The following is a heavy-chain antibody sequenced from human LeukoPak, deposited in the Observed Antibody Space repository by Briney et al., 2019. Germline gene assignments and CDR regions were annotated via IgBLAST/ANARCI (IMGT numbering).Heavy chain of an antibody. D-gene: IGHD3-3*01. V-gene: IGHV3-64D*09. J-gene: IGHJ4*02. CDR1: GFTFSGYA. Sequence: GGSLRLSCSASGFTFSGYAMHWVRQAPGKGLGYVSGISSDGGTTYYEDSVKGRFTISRDRSKNTLYLQMSSLRAEDTAVYYCVKGGVVTSRPLDYWGQGTLVIVSS. CDR3: VKGGVVTSRPLDY. CDR2: ISSDGGTT.